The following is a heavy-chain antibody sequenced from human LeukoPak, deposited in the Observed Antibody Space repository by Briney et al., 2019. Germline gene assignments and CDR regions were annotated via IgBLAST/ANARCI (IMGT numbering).Heavy chain of an antibody. CDR3: AKVAADMGVLDY. J-gene: IGHJ4*02. D-gene: IGHD2-15*01. CDR1: GFTFSSYG. Sequence: GGSLRLSCAASGFTFSSYGMHWVRQAPGKGLERVTVISFDGNNKYYADSVKGRFTISRDNSKNTLYLQMNSLRADDTAMYYCAKVAADMGVLDYWGQGALVTVSS. CDR2: ISFDGNNK. V-gene: IGHV3-30*18.